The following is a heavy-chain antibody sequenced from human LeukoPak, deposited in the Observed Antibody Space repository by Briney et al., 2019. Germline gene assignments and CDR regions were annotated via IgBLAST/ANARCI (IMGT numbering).Heavy chain of an antibody. CDR2: ISGSGGST. CDR3: ARETVRGVIY. Sequence: PGGSLRLSCAASGFTFSSYAINWVRQAPGKGLEWVSAISGSGGSTYCADSVKGRFTISRDNAKNSLYLQMNSLRAEDTAVYYCARETVRGVIYWGQGTLVTVSS. CDR1: GFTFSSYA. D-gene: IGHD3-10*01. V-gene: IGHV3-23*01. J-gene: IGHJ4*02.